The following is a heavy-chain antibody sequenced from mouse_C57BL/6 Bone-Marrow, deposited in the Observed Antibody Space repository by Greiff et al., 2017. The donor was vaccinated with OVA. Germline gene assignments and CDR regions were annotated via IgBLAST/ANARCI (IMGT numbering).Heavy chain of an antibody. V-gene: IGHV2-2*01. CDR1: GFSLTSYG. J-gene: IGHJ4*01. Sequence: VKLVESGPGLVQPSQSLSITCTVSGFSLTSYGVHWVRQSPGKGLEWLGVIWSGGSTDYNAAFISRLSSSKDNSKSQVFFKMNSLQADDTAIYYCARNRDYSKGYAMDYWGQGTSVTVSS. CDR3: ARNRDYSKGYAMDY. CDR2: IWSGGST. D-gene: IGHD2-5*01.